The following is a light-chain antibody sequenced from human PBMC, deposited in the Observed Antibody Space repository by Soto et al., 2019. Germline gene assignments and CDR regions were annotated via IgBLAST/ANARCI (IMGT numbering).Light chain of an antibody. CDR1: QSVGSS. CDR2: DAS. CDR3: QQRRNWTPGII. J-gene: IGKJ5*01. V-gene: IGKV3-11*01. Sequence: EIVLTQSPATLYLSPGERATLSCRASQSVGSSLAWYQQKPVPAPRLLIYDASNRATGIPARFSGSGSGTDFTLTICSLEPEDYAVYYCQQRRNWTPGIIFGQGTRLEIK.